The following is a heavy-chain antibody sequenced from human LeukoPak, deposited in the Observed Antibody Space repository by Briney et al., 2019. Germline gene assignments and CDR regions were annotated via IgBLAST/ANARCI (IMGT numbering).Heavy chain of an antibody. Sequence: GGSLRLSCAASGFTFSSYGMSWVPQAPGKGLEWVSAISGSGGSTYYADSVKGRFTISRDNSKNTLYLQMNSLRAEDTAVYYCAKGDGVGFFDYWGQGTLVTVSS. D-gene: IGHD3-16*01. J-gene: IGHJ4*02. CDR3: AKGDGVGFFDY. CDR2: ISGSGGST. CDR1: GFTFSSYG. V-gene: IGHV3-23*01.